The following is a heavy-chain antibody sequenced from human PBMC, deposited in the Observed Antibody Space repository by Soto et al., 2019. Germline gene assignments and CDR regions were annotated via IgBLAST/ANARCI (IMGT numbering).Heavy chain of an antibody. D-gene: IGHD3-9*01. Sequence: QVQLVQSGAEVKKPGASVKVSCKASGYTFTSYGIIWVRQATGQGLEWMGWISAYNGNTNYAQKLQGRVTMTTDTSTSTAYMELRSLRSDDTAVYYCARSRYYDILTGYYTASWYYFDYWGQGTLVTDSS. CDR2: ISAYNGNT. CDR1: GYTFTSYG. J-gene: IGHJ4*02. CDR3: ARSRYYDILTGYYTASWYYFDY. V-gene: IGHV1-18*01.